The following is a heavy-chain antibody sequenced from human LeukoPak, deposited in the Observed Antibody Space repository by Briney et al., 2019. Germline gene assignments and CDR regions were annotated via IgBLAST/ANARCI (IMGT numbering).Heavy chain of an antibody. V-gene: IGHV1-2*02. CDR1: GYTFTGYY. Sequence: ASVKVSCTASGYTFTGYYMHWVRQAPGQGLEWMGWINPNSGGTNYAQKFQGRVTMTRDTSISTAYMELSRLRSDDTAVYYCARGYCSSTSCYTNWFDPWGQGTLVTVSS. J-gene: IGHJ5*02. D-gene: IGHD2-2*02. CDR2: INPNSGGT. CDR3: ARGYCSSTSCYTNWFDP.